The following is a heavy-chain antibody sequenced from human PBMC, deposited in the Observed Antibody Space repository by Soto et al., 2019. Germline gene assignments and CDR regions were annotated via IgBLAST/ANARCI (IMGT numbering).Heavy chain of an antibody. V-gene: IGHV1-69*13. CDR1: GGTFSSYA. CDR3: ARGGIVGAKGNYYYGMDV. D-gene: IGHD1-26*01. CDR2: IIPIFGTA. J-gene: IGHJ6*04. Sequence: SVKVSCKASGGTFSSYAISWVRQAPGQGLEWMGGIIPIFGTANYAQKFQGRVTITADESTSTAYMELSSLRSEDTAVYYCARGGIVGAKGNYYYGMDVWGKGTTVTVS.